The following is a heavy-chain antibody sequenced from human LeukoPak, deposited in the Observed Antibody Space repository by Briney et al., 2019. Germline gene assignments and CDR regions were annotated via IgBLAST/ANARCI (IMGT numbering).Heavy chain of an antibody. D-gene: IGHD3-10*01. J-gene: IGHJ4*02. CDR2: IISSSSTI. Sequence: GGSLRLPCAASGFTFSSYSMNWVRQAPGKGLEWVSYIISSSSTIYYADSVKGRFTISRDNAKNSLYLQMNSLRAEDTAVYYCARFMVRGVIIDYWGQGTLVTVSS. CDR1: GFTFSSYS. CDR3: ARFMVRGVIIDY. V-gene: IGHV3-48*01.